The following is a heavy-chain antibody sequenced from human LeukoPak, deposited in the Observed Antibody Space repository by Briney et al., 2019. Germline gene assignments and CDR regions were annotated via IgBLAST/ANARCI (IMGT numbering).Heavy chain of an antibody. Sequence: SETLSLTCTVSGGSISSSSYYWGWIRQPPGKGLEWIGSIYTSGSTNYNPSLKSRVTISVDTSKNQFSLKLSSVTAADTAVYYCARSPYSSSWYPFAPWGQGTLVTVSS. D-gene: IGHD6-13*01. J-gene: IGHJ5*02. CDR3: ARSPYSSSWYPFAP. V-gene: IGHV4-39*07. CDR2: IYTSGST. CDR1: GGSISSSSYY.